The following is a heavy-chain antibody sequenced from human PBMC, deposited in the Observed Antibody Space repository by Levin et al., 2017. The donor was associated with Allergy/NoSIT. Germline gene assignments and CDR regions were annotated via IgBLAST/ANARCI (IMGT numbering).Heavy chain of an antibody. V-gene: IGHV3-53*01. CDR3: ARAYCSGGSCLPTLCEY. Sequence: GESLKISCAASGFTVSGNYMNWVRQAPGKGPEWVSVIYSGGGTYYADSVKGRFTISRDNSKNTLYLQMNSLRVDDTAVYYCARAYCSGGSCLPTLCEYWGQGTLVTVSS. D-gene: IGHD2-15*01. CDR2: IYSGGGT. CDR1: GFTVSGNY. J-gene: IGHJ4*02.